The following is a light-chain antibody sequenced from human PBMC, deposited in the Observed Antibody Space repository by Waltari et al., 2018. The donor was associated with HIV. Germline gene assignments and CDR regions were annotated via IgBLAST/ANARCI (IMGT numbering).Light chain of an antibody. CDR3: QQYNTYSYT. Sequence: DIKMTQSPSTLSASVGDRVTITCRASQSISTWLAWYQQKPGKAPKLLIYKASTLESGVPSRFSGSGSGTDFTLTINNLQPDDFATFYCQQYNTYSYTFGQGTKLQIK. CDR1: QSISTW. V-gene: IGKV1-5*03. CDR2: KAS. J-gene: IGKJ2*01.